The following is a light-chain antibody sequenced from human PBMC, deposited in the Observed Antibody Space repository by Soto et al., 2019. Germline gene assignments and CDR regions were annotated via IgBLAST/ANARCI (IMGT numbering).Light chain of an antibody. J-gene: IGKJ3*01. Sequence: EIVMTQSPVTLSVSPGERATVSCRASQSVSSNLAWYQQRPGQAPRLLMYGASTRATGIPARFSGSGSGTELTLTISSLQSEDFAVYYCQQYNKWPLFTFGPGTRVDMK. CDR1: QSVSSN. CDR3: QQYNKWPLFT. CDR2: GAS. V-gene: IGKV3-15*01.